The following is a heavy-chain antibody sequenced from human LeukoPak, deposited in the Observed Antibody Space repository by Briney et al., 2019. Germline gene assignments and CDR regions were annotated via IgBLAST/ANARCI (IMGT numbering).Heavy chain of an antibody. CDR2: IKQDGSEK. D-gene: IGHD3-10*01. CDR1: GLTFRSYW. CDR3: TREYYYGSGSYYNGY. J-gene: IGHJ4*02. Sequence: GGSLRLSCAASGLTFRSYWMTWVRQAPGKGLEWVANIKQDGSEKYYVDSVKGRFTISRDNAKNSLYLQMNSLRAEDTAVYYCTREYYYGSGSYYNGYWGQGTLVTVSS. V-gene: IGHV3-7*04.